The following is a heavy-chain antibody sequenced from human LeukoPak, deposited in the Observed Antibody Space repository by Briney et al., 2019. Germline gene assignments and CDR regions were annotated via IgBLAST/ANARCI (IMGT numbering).Heavy chain of an antibody. Sequence: SETLSLTCTVSGGSISTYYWNWIRQPPGKGLEWIGYIYYSGSTNYNPSLKSRVTISVDTSKNQFSLKLSSVTAADTAVYYCARMYYYDSSGYYIPYYYYGMDVWGQGTTVTVSS. CDR1: GGSISTYY. J-gene: IGHJ6*02. CDR2: IYYSGST. V-gene: IGHV4-59*01. CDR3: ARMYYYDSSGYYIPYYYYGMDV. D-gene: IGHD3-22*01.